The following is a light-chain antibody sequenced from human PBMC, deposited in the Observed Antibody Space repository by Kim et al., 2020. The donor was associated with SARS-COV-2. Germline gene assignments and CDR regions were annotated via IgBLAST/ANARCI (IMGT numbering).Light chain of an antibody. Sequence: AIRITQSPSSLSASTGDRVTITCRASQGISSYLAWYQQKPGKAPKLLIYAASTLQSGVPPRFSGSGSGTDFTLTISCLQSEDFATYYCQQYYSYPPTFGQGTKVDIK. CDR1: QGISSY. CDR2: AAS. CDR3: QQYYSYPPT. V-gene: IGKV1-8*01. J-gene: IGKJ1*01.